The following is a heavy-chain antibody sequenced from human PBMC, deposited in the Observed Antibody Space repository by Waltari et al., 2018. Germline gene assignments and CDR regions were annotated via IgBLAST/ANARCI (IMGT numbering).Heavy chain of an antibody. D-gene: IGHD6-6*01. Sequence: EVQLVESGGGLIQPGGSLRLSCAASGFTVSNNYMSWVRQAPGKGLAWVSLIYSTGGTSYADSVKGRFTISRDNSKNTLYLQMNSLRVEDTAVYYCATRMVLAARNWGQGTLVTVSS. CDR3: ATRMVLAARN. CDR1: GFTVSNNY. V-gene: IGHV3-53*01. J-gene: IGHJ4*02. CDR2: IYSTGGT.